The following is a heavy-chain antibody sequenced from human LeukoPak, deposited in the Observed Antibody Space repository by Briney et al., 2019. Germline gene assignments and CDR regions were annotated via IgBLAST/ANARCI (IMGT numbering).Heavy chain of an antibody. CDR1: GGTFSSYA. CDR3: ARSLTSNCYGSSGVWGY. CDR2: IIPIFGTA. Sequence: GASVKVSCKASGGTFSSYAISWVRQAPGQGLEWMGGIIPIFGTANYAQKFQGRVTITADESTSTAYMELSSLRSEDTAVYYCARSLTSNCYGSSGVWGYWGQGTLVTVSS. V-gene: IGHV1-69*13. J-gene: IGHJ4*02. D-gene: IGHD3-22*01.